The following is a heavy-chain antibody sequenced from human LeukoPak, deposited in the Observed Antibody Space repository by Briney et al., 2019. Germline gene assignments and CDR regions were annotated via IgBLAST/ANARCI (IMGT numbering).Heavy chain of an antibody. V-gene: IGHV4-4*07. CDR1: GGSISSYY. Sequence: SETLSLTCTVSGGSISSYYWSWIRQPAGKGLEWIGRIYTSGSTNYNPSLKSRVTMSVDTSKNQFSLKLSSVTAADTAVYYCARDAYCSGGSCFDYWGQGTLVTDSS. D-gene: IGHD2-15*01. CDR2: IYTSGST. J-gene: IGHJ4*02. CDR3: ARDAYCSGGSCFDY.